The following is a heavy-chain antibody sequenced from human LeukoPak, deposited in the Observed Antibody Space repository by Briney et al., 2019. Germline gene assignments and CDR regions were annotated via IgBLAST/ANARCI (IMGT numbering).Heavy chain of an antibody. CDR2: FDPGDGET. J-gene: IGHJ4*02. Sequence: GASVKVSCKVSGYTLTELSMHWVRQAPGKGLEWMGGFDPGDGETIYAQKFQGRVTMTEDTSTDTAYMELSSLRSEDTAVYYCATLQTHDYGDHRFDYWGQGTLVTVSS. CDR1: GYTLTELS. CDR3: ATLQTHDYGDHRFDY. D-gene: IGHD4-17*01. V-gene: IGHV1-24*01.